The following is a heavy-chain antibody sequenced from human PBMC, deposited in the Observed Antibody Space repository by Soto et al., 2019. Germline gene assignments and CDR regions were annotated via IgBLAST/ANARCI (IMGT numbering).Heavy chain of an antibody. V-gene: IGHV3-23*01. CDR1: HCAFNIDA. J-gene: IGHJ6*02. CDR3: ARDNWNGAYYGLDV. CDR2: MSGSGSSI. D-gene: IGHD1-20*01. Sequence: EAQLLESGGGLVQPGESLTLSCVASHCAFNIDAMTWVRQAPGKGLEWVSSMSGSGSSIYYADSVKGRFTITRDKSKKTLYLQMNSLRAEDTAVYWFARDNWNGAYYGLDVWGQGTTVTVS.